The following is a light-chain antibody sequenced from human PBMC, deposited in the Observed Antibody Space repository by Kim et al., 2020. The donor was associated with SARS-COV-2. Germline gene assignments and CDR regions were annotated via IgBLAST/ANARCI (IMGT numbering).Light chain of an antibody. Sequence: VSPGERATLSCRASRSIRSDLAWYQQRPSQTPRLLIYGTSTRATDIPARFSGSGSGTEFTLTISSLQSEDSAIYYCQQYNNWPLTFGGGTKVDIK. CDR3: QQYNNWPLT. V-gene: IGKV3-15*01. CDR1: RSIRSD. CDR2: GTS. J-gene: IGKJ4*01.